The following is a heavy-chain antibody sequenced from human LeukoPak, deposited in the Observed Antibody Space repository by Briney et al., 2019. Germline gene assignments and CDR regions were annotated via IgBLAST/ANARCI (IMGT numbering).Heavy chain of an antibody. CDR1: GYTFTGYY. Sequence: ASVKVSCKASGYTFTGYYLHWVRQATGQGLEWMGWMNPNSGNTGYAQKFQGRVTMTRNTSISTAYMELSSLRSEDTAVYYCARGGDVLRYFDWLLAEVDYFDYWGQGTLVTVSS. CDR3: ARGGDVLRYFDWLLAEVDYFDY. J-gene: IGHJ4*02. V-gene: IGHV1-8*02. CDR2: MNPNSGNT. D-gene: IGHD3-9*01.